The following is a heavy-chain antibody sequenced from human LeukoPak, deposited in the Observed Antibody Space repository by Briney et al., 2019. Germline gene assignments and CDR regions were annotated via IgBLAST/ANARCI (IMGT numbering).Heavy chain of an antibody. CDR2: IFSGGST. J-gene: IGHJ4*02. D-gene: IGHD3-10*01. CDR3: ARGPGKASFDY. V-gene: IGHV3-53*01. CDR1: GFIVSTNY. Sequence: PGGSLRLSCAASGFIVSTNYMSWVRQAPGKGLEWVSVIFSGGSTYYAGSVKGRFTISRDKSNNTLYLQMNSLRVEDTAVYYCARGPGKASFDYWGQGTLVTVSS.